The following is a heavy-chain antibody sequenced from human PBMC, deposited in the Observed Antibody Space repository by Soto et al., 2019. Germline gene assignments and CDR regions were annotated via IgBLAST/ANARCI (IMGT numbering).Heavy chain of an antibody. CDR1: GGSISSGGYS. J-gene: IGHJ5*02. D-gene: IGHD3-22*01. CDR3: ARGPYNYDSSGYLNWFDP. CDR2: IYHSGST. Sequence: QLQLQESGSGLVKPSQTLSLTCAVSGGSISSGGYSWSWIRQPPGKGLEWIGYIYHSGSTYYNPSLKSRVTISVERSKNQFSLKLSSVTAADTAVYYCARGPYNYDSSGYLNWFDPWGQGTLVTVSS. V-gene: IGHV4-30-2*01.